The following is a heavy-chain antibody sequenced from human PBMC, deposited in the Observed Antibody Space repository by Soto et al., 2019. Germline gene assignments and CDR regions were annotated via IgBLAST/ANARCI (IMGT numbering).Heavy chain of an antibody. Sequence: SVKVSCKASGGTFSSYAISWVRQAPGQGLEWMGGIIPIFGTANYAQKFQGRVTITADESTSTAYMELSSLRSEDTAVYYCARDEGSGLPFDPWGQGTPVTVSS. D-gene: IGHD6-19*01. CDR3: ARDEGSGLPFDP. V-gene: IGHV1-69*13. J-gene: IGHJ5*02. CDR2: IIPIFGTA. CDR1: GGTFSSYA.